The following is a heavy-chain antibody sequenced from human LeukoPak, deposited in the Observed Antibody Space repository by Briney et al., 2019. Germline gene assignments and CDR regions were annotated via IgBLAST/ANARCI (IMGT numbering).Heavy chain of an antibody. J-gene: IGHJ6*02. V-gene: IGHV4-39*01. CDR2: ICYSGST. CDR1: GGSISSSNYY. Sequence: SETLSLTCTVSGGSISSSNYYWGWIRQPPGKGLEWIGSICYSGSTFYNPSLKSRVTISGDTSENQFSLKLSSVTAADTAVYYCARRMTYYYYGMDVWGQGTTVTVSS. CDR3: ARRMTYYYYGMDV.